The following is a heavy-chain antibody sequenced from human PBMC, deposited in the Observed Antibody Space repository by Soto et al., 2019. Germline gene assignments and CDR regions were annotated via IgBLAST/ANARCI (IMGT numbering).Heavy chain of an antibody. J-gene: IGHJ4*02. CDR1: GFTFSTYS. CDR2: ISSSAI. V-gene: IGHV3-48*02. D-gene: IGHD1-26*01. Sequence: EVQLVESGGDLVEPGESLRLSCAASGFTFSTYSMNWVRQAPGKGLEWISYISSSAIYYADSLKGRFTTSRDNGKNLLYLQMNSLRDEDTAVYYCARGGSYGHVDYWGQGTLVTVSS. CDR3: ARGGSYGHVDY.